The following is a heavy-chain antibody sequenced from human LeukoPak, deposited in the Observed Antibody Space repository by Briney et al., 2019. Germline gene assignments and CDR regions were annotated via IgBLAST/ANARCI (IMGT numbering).Heavy chain of an antibody. CDR3: ARRGYYDNSGYSHV. J-gene: IGHJ4*02. CDR2: IFHTGNT. Sequence: SETLSLTCIVSGGSISRSSYYWDWVRQPPGKGLEWIGTIFHTGNTYYGPSFKNRVTISVDTSKDQCSLKLNSVTAADTAVYYCARRGYYDNSGYSHVWGQGTLVTVSA. CDR1: GGSISRSSYY. V-gene: IGHV4-39*01. D-gene: IGHD3-22*01.